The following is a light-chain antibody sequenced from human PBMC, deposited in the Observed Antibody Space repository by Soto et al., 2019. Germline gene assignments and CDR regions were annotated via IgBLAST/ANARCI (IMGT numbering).Light chain of an antibody. CDR2: DAS. Sequence: DIQMTQSPSTLSASVGGRVTITCRASQNIDDYLAWYQQKPGKAPKLLIYDASNLQSGVTSRFSGSGSGTEFTLTISSLQPDDFATYYCQQYNSYSRTVGQGTQVEIK. J-gene: IGKJ1*01. V-gene: IGKV1-5*01. CDR3: QQYNSYSRT. CDR1: QNIDDY.